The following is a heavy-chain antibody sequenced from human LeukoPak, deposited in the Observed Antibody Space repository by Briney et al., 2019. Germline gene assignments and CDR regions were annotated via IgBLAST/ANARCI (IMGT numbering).Heavy chain of an antibody. CDR3: ARETSDYDFGSCYLPNNWFDP. D-gene: IGHD3-3*01. CDR2: ISSSSSTI. CDR1: GFTFSSYS. J-gene: IGHJ5*02. V-gene: IGHV3-48*01. Sequence: GGSLRLSCAASGFTFSSYSMNWVRQAPGKGLEWVSYISSSSSTIYYADSVKGRFTISRDNAKNSLYLQMNSLRAEDTAVYDCARETSDYDFGSCYLPNNWFDPWGQGALVTVSS.